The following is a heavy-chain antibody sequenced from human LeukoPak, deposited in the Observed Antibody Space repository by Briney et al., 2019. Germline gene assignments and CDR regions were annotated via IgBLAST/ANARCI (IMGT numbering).Heavy chain of an antibody. V-gene: IGHV4-34*01. CDR1: RGSFSGYY. CDR3: ARQLNSSGYQDAFDI. Sequence: PSETLSLTCAVYRGSFSGYYWSWIRQPPGKGLEWIGQINHSGSTNYNPSLKSRATISVDTSKNQFSLKLSSVTAADTAVYYCARQLNSSGYQDAFDIWGQGTMVTVSS. D-gene: IGHD3-22*01. J-gene: IGHJ3*02. CDR2: INHSGST.